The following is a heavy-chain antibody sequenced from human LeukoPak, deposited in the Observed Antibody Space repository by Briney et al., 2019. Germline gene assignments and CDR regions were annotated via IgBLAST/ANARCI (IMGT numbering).Heavy chain of an antibody. CDR1: GGSISSSSYY. CDR3: ARGWRALERIPDYQYYMDV. V-gene: IGHV4-39*07. D-gene: IGHD1-1*01. CDR2: IYYSGST. Sequence: SETLSLTCTVSGGSISSSSYYWGWIRQPPGKGLEWIGSIYYSGSTYYNPSLKSRVTISVETSKNQISLNLNSVTAADTAIYYCARGWRALERIPDYQYYMDVWGTGTTVTVSS. J-gene: IGHJ6*03.